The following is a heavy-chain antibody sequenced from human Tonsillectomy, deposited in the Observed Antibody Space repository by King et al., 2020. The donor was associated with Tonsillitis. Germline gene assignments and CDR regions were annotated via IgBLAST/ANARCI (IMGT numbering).Heavy chain of an antibody. CDR3: ARAWGDFLTGSTYFFDF. Sequence: VQLVESGAEARKPGASVKASCRASGYSSTMYDINWVRQAPGQVLSWTGWINPNSGTPGLSQKFQGRLTMTRNTPIDTAYWEPSRLSSKDTAVDYCARAWGDFLTGSTYFFDFWGQGSLVTVSS. D-gene: IGHD3-9*01. CDR2: INPNSGTP. J-gene: IGHJ4*02. CDR1: GYSSTMYD. V-gene: IGHV1-8*01.